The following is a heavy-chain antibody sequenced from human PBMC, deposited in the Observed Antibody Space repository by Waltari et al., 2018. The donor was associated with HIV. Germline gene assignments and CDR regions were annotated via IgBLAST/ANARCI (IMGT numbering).Heavy chain of an antibody. J-gene: IGHJ5*02. CDR1: GFTFSSYS. CDR3: ARDLRVVVPARLDP. D-gene: IGHD2-2*01. Sequence: EVQLVESGGGLVKPGGSLRLSCAASGFTFSSYSMNWVRQAPGKGLEGVSSISSSSSYIYYADSVKGRFTISRDNAKNSLYLQMNSLRAEDTAVYYCARDLRVVVPARLDPWGQGTLVTVSS. V-gene: IGHV3-21*01. CDR2: ISSSSSYI.